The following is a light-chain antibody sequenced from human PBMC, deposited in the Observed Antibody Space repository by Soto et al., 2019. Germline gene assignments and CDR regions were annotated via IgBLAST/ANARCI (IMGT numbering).Light chain of an antibody. J-gene: IGKJ2*01. Sequence: EIVMTQSPATLSVSPGERATLSCRASQSVSSNLAWYQQKPGQAPRLLIYGASTRATGIPARFSGSGSGTEFTLTSSSLQSEDCAGYYCQQYKNWPPMHTVGQGTKLEIK. CDR3: QQYKNWPPMHT. V-gene: IGKV3-15*01. CDR2: GAS. CDR1: QSVSSN.